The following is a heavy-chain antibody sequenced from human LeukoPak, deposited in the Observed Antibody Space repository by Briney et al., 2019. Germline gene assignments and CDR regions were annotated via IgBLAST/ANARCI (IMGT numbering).Heavy chain of an antibody. CDR1: GGTFSRFT. V-gene: IGHV1-69*13. Sequence: SVNVSCKASGGTFSRFTISWVRQAPGQGFEWMGGITPIFGTANFAQKFQGRVSISADGSTSTAFMELSSLRSEDTAVYYCAREWGLESSGYYYAYWGQGTLVTVSS. J-gene: IGHJ4*02. D-gene: IGHD3-22*01. CDR2: ITPIFGTA. CDR3: AREWGLESSGYYYAY.